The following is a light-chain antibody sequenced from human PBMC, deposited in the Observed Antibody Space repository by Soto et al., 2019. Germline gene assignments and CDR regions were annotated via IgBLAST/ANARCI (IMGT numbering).Light chain of an antibody. CDR2: DVR. J-gene: IGLJ2*01. V-gene: IGLV2-14*01. CDR3: SSYTSSSTVI. CDR1: SSDIGGYNY. Sequence: QSALTQPASMSGSPGQSITISCTGTSSDIGGYNYISWYQQLPGKAPKFFIYDVRNRPSGVSNRFSGSRSGNTASLTISGLQAEDEADYYCSSYTSSSTVIFGGGTKLTVL.